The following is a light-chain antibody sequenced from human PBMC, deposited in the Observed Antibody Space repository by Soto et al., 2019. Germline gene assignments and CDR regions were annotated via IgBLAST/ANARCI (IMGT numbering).Light chain of an antibody. V-gene: IGKV3-11*01. Sequence: EIVLTQSPGTLSLSPGEGATLSCRASQSVSSQLAWYQQKPGQAPRLLIYDASNRATGIPARFSGSGSGTDSSLTISSLEPEDFVVYYCQQRNNWPWTFGQGTKVDIK. CDR3: QQRNNWPWT. CDR1: QSVSSQ. J-gene: IGKJ1*01. CDR2: DAS.